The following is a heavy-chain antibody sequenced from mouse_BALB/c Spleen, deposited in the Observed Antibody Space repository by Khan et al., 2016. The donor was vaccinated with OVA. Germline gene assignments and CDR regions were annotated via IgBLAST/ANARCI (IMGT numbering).Heavy chain of an antibody. Sequence: QVQLQQSGAELVKPGASVKISCKASGYTFTSYYMYWVKQRPGQGLEWIGGINPSNGDTHFNEKFKNKATLTVDKSSSTAYMQLSSLTSEDSAVYYCARSGYGNPFAYWGQGSLVTVPA. D-gene: IGHD2-1*01. CDR1: GYTFTSYY. CDR2: INPSNGDT. J-gene: IGHJ3*01. CDR3: ARSGYGNPFAY. V-gene: IGHV1S81*02.